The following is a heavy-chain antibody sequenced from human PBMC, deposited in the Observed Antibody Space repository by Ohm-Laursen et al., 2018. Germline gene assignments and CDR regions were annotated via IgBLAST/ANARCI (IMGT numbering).Heavy chain of an antibody. J-gene: IGHJ4*02. D-gene: IGHD3-10*01. CDR2: ISYSGNT. CDR1: GGSVSSGNFH. V-gene: IGHV4-61*01. CDR3: VGDRNTYKWYYY. Sequence: SETLSLTCTVSGGSVSSGNFHWGWIRQPPGKGLEWIGYISYSGNTDYNPSLKSRVTISVDMSKNQLSLKLSSVTAADTAVYYCVGDRNTYKWYYYWGQGSLVTVSS.